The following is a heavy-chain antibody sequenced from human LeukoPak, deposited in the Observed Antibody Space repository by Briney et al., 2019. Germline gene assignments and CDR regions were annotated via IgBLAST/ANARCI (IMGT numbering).Heavy chain of an antibody. D-gene: IGHD5-18*01. CDR1: GYSISSGYL. Sequence: PSETLSLTCTVSGYSISSGYLWGWIRQPPGKGLEWIGSIDGSGSSYYNPSLKSRVTISVDTSRNQFSLKLSSVTAADTAVYYCARGTIQNDAFDIWGQGTMVTVSS. J-gene: IGHJ3*02. V-gene: IGHV4-38-2*02. CDR3: ARGTIQNDAFDI. CDR2: IDGSGSS.